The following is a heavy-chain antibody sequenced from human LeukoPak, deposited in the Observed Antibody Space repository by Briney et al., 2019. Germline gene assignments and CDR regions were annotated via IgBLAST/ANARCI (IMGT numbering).Heavy chain of an antibody. Sequence: GSLRLSCAASGFTFSSYGMHWIRQPPGKGLQWIGSIYYSGATYYSPSLWSRVTISEDTSKNQFSLKLSSVTAADTAVYYCARQGDGGYTYGNFDSWGQGTLVTVSS. D-gene: IGHD5-18*01. V-gene: IGHV4-39*01. CDR1: GFTFSSYG. J-gene: IGHJ4*02. CDR3: ARQGDGGYTYGNFDS. CDR2: IYYSGAT.